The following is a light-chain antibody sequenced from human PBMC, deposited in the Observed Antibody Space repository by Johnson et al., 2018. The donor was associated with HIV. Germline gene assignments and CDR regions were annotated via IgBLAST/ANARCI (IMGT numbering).Light chain of an antibody. CDR2: ENN. J-gene: IGLJ1*01. CDR1: SSNIGNNY. Sequence: QSVLTQPPSVSAAPGQKVTISCSGSSSNIGNNYVSWYQQLPGTAPKLLIYENNKRPSGIPDRFSGSKSGTSATLGITGLQTGDEADYYCGTWDSSLSAVPYVCGTGTKCTGL. CDR3: GTWDSSLSAVPYV. V-gene: IGLV1-51*02.